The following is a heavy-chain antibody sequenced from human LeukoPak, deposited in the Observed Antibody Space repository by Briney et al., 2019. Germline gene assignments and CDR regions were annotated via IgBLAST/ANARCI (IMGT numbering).Heavy chain of an antibody. CDR2: ISYDGSDK. V-gene: IGHV3-30*04. CDR1: GFTFSSYA. D-gene: IGHD2-21*02. Sequence: GGSLRLSCAASGFTFSSYAIHWVRQAPGKGLEWVAFISYDGSDKYYADSLKGRFTISRDNSKNTLYLQMNNLRPEDTAVYYCAKDRAPYCGGDCFSFDYWGQGTLVTVSS. J-gene: IGHJ4*02. CDR3: AKDRAPYCGGDCFSFDY.